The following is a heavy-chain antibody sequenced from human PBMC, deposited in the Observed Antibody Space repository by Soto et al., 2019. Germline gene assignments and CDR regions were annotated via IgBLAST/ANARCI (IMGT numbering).Heavy chain of an antibody. D-gene: IGHD6-13*01. CDR3: AREDARGSSWALRPVGAFDI. CDR1: GGTFSSYA. V-gene: IGHV1-69*01. CDR2: IIPIFGTA. Sequence: QVQLVQSGAEVKKPGSSVKVSCKASGGTFSSYAISWVRQAPGQGLEWMGGIIPIFGTANYAQKFQGRVTITADESTSTAYMELSSLRSEDTAVYYCAREDARGSSWALRPVGAFDIWGQGTMVTVSS. J-gene: IGHJ3*02.